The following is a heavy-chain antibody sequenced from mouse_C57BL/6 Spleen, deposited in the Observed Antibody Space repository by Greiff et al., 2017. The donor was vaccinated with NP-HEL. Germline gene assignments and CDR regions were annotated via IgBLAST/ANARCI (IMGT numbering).Heavy chain of an antibody. CDR3: ARHTGYSNDVSPYFDY. V-gene: IGHV5-6*01. Sequence: EVHLVESGGDLVKPGGSLKLSCAASGFTFSSYGMSWVRQTPDKRLEWVATISSGGSYTYYPDSVKGRFTISRDNAKNTLYLQMSSLKSEDTAMYYCARHTGYSNDVSPYFDYWGQGTTLTVSS. D-gene: IGHD2-12*01. J-gene: IGHJ2*01. CDR1: GFTFSSYG. CDR2: ISSGGSYT.